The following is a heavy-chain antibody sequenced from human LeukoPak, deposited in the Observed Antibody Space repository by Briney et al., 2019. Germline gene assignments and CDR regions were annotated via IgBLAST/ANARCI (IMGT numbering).Heavy chain of an antibody. J-gene: IGHJ6*03. Sequence: SETLSLTSTVPGGSISSYYWTWIRKPPGKGLDGIGYIYYSGSTNYNPSLKSRVTISVDTSKNQFSLKLSSVTAADTAVYYCARAGPTVTYYYYYYMDVWGEGTTVTVSS. V-gene: IGHV4-59*01. CDR3: ARAGPTVTYYYYYYMDV. CDR1: GGSISSYY. CDR2: IYYSGST. D-gene: IGHD4-17*01.